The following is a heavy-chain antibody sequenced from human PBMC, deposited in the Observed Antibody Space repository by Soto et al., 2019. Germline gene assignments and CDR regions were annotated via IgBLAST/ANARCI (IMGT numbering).Heavy chain of an antibody. CDR2: ISAYNGNT. Sequence: VKVSCKASGYTFTSYGISWVRQAPGQGLEWMGWISAYNGNTNYAQKLQGRVTMTTDTSTSTAYMELRSLRSDDTAVYYCARGSPYYYGSGSLMTYYYYYGMDVWGQGTTVTVSS. D-gene: IGHD3-10*01. J-gene: IGHJ6*02. CDR3: ARGSPYYYGSGSLMTYYYYYGMDV. V-gene: IGHV1-18*01. CDR1: GYTFTSYG.